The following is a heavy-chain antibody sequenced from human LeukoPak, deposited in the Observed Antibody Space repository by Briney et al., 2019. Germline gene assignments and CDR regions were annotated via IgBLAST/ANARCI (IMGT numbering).Heavy chain of an antibody. Sequence: GGSLRLSCAASGFTFSSYSMNWVRQAPGKGLEWVPSISSSSSYIYYADSVKGRFTISRDNAKNPLYLQMNSLRAEDTAVYYCARDRCSGGSCYLARYMDVWGKGTTVTVSS. V-gene: IGHV3-21*01. CDR1: GFTFSSYS. CDR2: ISSSSSYI. D-gene: IGHD2-15*01. CDR3: ARDRCSGGSCYLARYMDV. J-gene: IGHJ6*03.